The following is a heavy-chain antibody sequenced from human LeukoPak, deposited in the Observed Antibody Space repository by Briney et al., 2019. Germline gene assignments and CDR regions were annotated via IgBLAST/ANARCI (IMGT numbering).Heavy chain of an antibody. CDR2: INPNSGGT. J-gene: IGHJ4*02. CDR3: ARDLARRAAAGRDY. D-gene: IGHD6-13*01. CDR1: GYTFTGYY. Sequence: ASVKVSCKASGYTFTGYYMHWVRQAPGQGLEWMGRINPNSGGTNYAQKFQGRVTMTRDTSISTAYMELSRLRSDDTAVYYCARDLARRAAAGRDYWGQGTLVTVSS. V-gene: IGHV1-2*06.